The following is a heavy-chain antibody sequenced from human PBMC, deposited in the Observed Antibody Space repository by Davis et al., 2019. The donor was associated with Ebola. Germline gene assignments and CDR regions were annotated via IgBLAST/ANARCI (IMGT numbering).Heavy chain of an antibody. CDR1: GFTFSSYA. V-gene: IGHV3-23*01. Sequence: PGGSLRLSCAASGFTFSSYAMSWVRQAPGKGLEWVSAISGSGGSTYYADSVKGRFTISRDNAKNSLYLQMNSLRAEDTAVYYCARVRDCSSTSCYHYYYYMDVWGKGTTVTVSS. J-gene: IGHJ6*03. CDR2: ISGSGGST. D-gene: IGHD2-2*01. CDR3: ARVRDCSSTSCYHYYYYMDV.